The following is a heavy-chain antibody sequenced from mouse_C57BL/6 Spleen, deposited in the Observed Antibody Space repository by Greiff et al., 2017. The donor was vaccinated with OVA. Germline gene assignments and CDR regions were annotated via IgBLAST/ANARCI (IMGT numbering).Heavy chain of an antibody. V-gene: IGHV1-26*01. CDR3: ARPYDYDGDWYFDV. J-gene: IGHJ1*03. CDR1: GYTFTDYY. D-gene: IGHD2-4*01. CDR2: INPNNGGT. Sequence: EVQLQQSGPELVKPGASVKISCKASGYTFTDYYMNWVKQSHGKSLEWIGDINPNNGGTSYNQKFKGKATLTVDKSSSTAYMELRSLTSEDSAVYYCARPYDYDGDWYFDVWGTGTTVTVSS.